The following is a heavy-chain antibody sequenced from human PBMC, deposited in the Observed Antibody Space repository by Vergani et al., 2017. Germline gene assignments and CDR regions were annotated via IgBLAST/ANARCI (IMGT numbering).Heavy chain of an antibody. V-gene: IGHV4-39*01. CDR2: IYYSGST. CDR3: ARHLAYXGGDCYPYYYGMDV. CDR1: GGSISSSSYY. Sequence: QLQLQESGPGLVKPSETLSLTCTASGGSISSSSYYWGWIRQPPGKGLEWIGSIYYSGSTYYNPSLKSRVTISVDTSKNQFSLKLSSVTAADTAVYYCARHLAYXGGDCYPYYYGMDVWGQGTTVTVSS. D-gene: IGHD2-21*02. J-gene: IGHJ6*02.